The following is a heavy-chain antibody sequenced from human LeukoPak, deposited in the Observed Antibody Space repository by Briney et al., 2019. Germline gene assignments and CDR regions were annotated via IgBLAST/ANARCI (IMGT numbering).Heavy chain of an antibody. V-gene: IGHV4-34*01. CDR3: ASIPEGDMTTVTPFDY. D-gene: IGHD4-17*01. CDR2: INHSGST. J-gene: IGHJ4*02. CDR1: GGSFSGYY. Sequence: SETLSLTCAVYGGSFSGYYWSWIRQPPGKGLEWIGEINHSGSTNYNPPLKSRVTISVDTSKNQFSLKLSSVTAADTAVYYCASIPEGDMTTVTPFDYWGQGTLVTVSS.